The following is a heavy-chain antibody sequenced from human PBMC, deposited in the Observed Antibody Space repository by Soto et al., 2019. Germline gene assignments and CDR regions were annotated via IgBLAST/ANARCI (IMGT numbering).Heavy chain of an antibody. CDR3: ARERYCSSTSCYSQPYYYMDV. CDR1: GGSISSYY. D-gene: IGHD2-2*01. J-gene: IGHJ6*03. V-gene: IGHV4-59*01. CDR2: IYYSGST. Sequence: SETLSLTCTVSGGSISSYYWGWIRQPPGKGLEWIGYIYYSGSTNYNPSLKSRVTISVDTSKNQFSLKLSSVTAADTAVYYCARERYCSSTSCYSQPYYYMDVWGKGTTVTVSS.